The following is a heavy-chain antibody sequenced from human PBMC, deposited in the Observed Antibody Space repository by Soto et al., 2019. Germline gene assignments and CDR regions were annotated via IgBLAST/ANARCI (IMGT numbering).Heavy chain of an antibody. CDR2: ISYDGSNK. J-gene: IGHJ6*02. D-gene: IGHD1-26*01. CDR3: AKDVVVGATPGLGDYYYYYGMDV. Sequence: QVQLVESGGGVVQPGRSLRLSCAASGFTFSSYGMHWVRQAPGKGLEWGALISYDGSNKYYADSVKGRFTISRDNSKNTLYLQMNSLRAEDTAVYYCAKDVVVGATPGLGDYYYYYGMDVWGQGTTVTVSS. CDR1: GFTFSSYG. V-gene: IGHV3-30*18.